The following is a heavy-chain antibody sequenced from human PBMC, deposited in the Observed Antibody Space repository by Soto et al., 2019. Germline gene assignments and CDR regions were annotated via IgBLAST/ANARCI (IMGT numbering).Heavy chain of an antibody. CDR1: GFTVSSNY. V-gene: IGHV3-53*02. CDR2: IYSGGST. CDR3: ASLYSISWYGDY. J-gene: IGHJ4*02. Sequence: EVQLVETGGGLIQPGGSLRLSCAASGFTVSSNYMSWVRQAPGKGLEWVSVIYSGGSTYYADSVKGRFTISRDNSKNTLYLQMNSLIAEDTAVIYCASLYSISWYGDYWGQGTLVTVSS. D-gene: IGHD6-13*01.